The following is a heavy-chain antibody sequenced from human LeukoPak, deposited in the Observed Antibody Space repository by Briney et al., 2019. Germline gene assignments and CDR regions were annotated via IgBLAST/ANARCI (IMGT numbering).Heavy chain of an antibody. CDR1: GFTFSSYA. V-gene: IGHV3-23*01. D-gene: IGHD5-12*01. CDR2: ISGSGGST. J-gene: IGHJ5*02. Sequence: PGGSLRLSCAASGFTFSSYAMSWVRQTPGKGLEWVSSISGSGGSTYYADSVKGRFTISRDNSKNTLYLQMNSLRAEDTAVYYCARDSDSGYDYNWFDPWGQGTLVTVSS. CDR3: ARDSDSGYDYNWFDP.